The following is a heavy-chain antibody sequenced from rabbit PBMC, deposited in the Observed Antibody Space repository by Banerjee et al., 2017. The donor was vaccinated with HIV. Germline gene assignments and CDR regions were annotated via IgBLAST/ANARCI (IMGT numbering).Heavy chain of an antibody. D-gene: IGHD2-1*01. V-gene: IGHV1S29*01. CDR2: IDVYGST. Sequence: QEQLKETGGGLVQPGGSLTLSCKASGFDFSSYWMGWVRQAPGKGLEYIGYIDVYGSTYYASWVNGRFTISSDDAQNTVDLQMNSLTAADTATYFCVSSGYDDYDDYINLWGQGTLVTVS. CDR1: GFDFSSYW. J-gene: IGHJ4*01. CDR3: VSSGYDDYDDYINL.